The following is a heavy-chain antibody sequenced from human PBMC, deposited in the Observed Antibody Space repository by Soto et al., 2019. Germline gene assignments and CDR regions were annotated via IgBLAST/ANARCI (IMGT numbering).Heavy chain of an antibody. CDR3: ARHARYSNKNCPYFDH. D-gene: IGHD4-4*01. CDR1: GGSISSSSYY. V-gene: IGHV4-39*01. Sequence: PSETLSLTCTVSGGSISSSSYYWGWIRQPPGKGLEWIGSIYYSGSTYYNPSLKSRVTISVDTSKNQFSLKLSSVTAADTAVYYCARHARYSNKNCPYFDHWGQGTLVTVSS. CDR2: IYYSGST. J-gene: IGHJ4*02.